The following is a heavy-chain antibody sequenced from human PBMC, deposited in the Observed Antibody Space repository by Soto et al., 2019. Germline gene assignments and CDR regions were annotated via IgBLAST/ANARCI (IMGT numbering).Heavy chain of an antibody. CDR1: GGSISSGGYY. CDR3: AGAGYCSSTSCYPYYFDY. Sequence: SETLSLTXTVSGGSISSGGYYWSWIRQHPGKGLEWIGYIYYSGSTCYNPSLKSRVTISVDTSKNQFSLKLSSVTAADTAVYYCAGAGYCSSTSCYPYYFDYWGQGTLVTVSS. CDR2: IYYSGST. J-gene: IGHJ4*02. D-gene: IGHD2-2*01. V-gene: IGHV4-31*03.